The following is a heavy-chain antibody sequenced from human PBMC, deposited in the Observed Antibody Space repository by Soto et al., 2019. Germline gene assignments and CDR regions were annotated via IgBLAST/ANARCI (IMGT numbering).Heavy chain of an antibody. J-gene: IGHJ6*02. D-gene: IGHD2-2*02. Sequence: QVQLVQSGAEVKKPGSSVKVSCKASGGTFSSYAISWVRQAPGQGLEWMGGIIPIFGTANYAQKFQGRVTITADESTSTAYMELSSLRSEDTAVYYCASTNRKNIVVVPAAISPGMNYGMDVWGQGTTVTVSS. CDR1: GGTFSSYA. CDR3: ASTNRKNIVVVPAAISPGMNYGMDV. CDR2: IIPIFGTA. V-gene: IGHV1-69*01.